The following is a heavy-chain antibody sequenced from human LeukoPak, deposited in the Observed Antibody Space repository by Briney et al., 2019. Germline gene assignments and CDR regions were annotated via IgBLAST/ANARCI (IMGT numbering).Heavy chain of an antibody. Sequence: PGGSLRLSCAASGFTFSSYAMSWVRQAPGKGLEWVSAISGSGGSTYYADSVKGRFTISRDNSKNTLYLQMNSLRAEDTAVYYCASQSITIFGVVHTYPGYWGQGTLVTVSS. CDR3: ASQSITIFGVVHTYPGY. CDR2: ISGSGGST. V-gene: IGHV3-23*01. J-gene: IGHJ4*02. D-gene: IGHD3-3*01. CDR1: GFTFSSYA.